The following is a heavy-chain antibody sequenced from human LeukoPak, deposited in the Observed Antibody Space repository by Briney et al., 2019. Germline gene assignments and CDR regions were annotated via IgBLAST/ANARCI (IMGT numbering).Heavy chain of an antibody. CDR1: GFTFSSHS. J-gene: IGHJ4*02. CDR3: ARWRGLQSEFDC. D-gene: IGHD5-24*01. Sequence: GGSLRLSCAASGFTFSSHSMGWVRQAPGKGLECVATIGLDGAQKDFVDSVKGRSTLSRDNAKNSLFLEMNRLRVEDTAVYYCARWRGLQSEFDCWGQGTLVTVSS. V-gene: IGHV3-7*01. CDR2: IGLDGAQK.